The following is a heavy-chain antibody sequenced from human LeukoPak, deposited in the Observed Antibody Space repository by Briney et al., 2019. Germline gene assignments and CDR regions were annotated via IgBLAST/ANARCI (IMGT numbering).Heavy chain of an antibody. J-gene: IGHJ4*02. CDR2: TYYRAKWNN. D-gene: IGHD3-10*01. CDR3: ARGPGPNFFDY. V-gene: IGHV6-1*01. CDR1: GDRVFDDSVA. Sequence: SQTPSLTCEMSGDRVFDDSVAWSWIRQSPSRGLEWLAWTYYRAKWNNCYAVAVERRITIKTATTKNQFSLQLSAVTPEDTAVYYCARGPGPNFFDYWGQGTLVTVSS.